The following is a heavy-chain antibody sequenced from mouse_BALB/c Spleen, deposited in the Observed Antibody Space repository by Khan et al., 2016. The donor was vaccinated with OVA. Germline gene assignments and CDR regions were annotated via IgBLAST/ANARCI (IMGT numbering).Heavy chain of an antibody. CDR3: ARDDYFVGDAMDY. CDR2: IYPGNVNT. V-gene: IGHV1S56*01. CDR1: GYTFTSYY. Sequence: QVQLQQSRPELVKPGASVRISCKASGYTFTSYYIHWVKQRPGQGLEWIGWIYPGNVNTKYNEKFKGKATLTADKSSSTAYMQLSSLTSEDSAVSFSARDDYFVGDAMDYWGQGTSVTVSS. J-gene: IGHJ4*01. D-gene: IGHD2-4*01.